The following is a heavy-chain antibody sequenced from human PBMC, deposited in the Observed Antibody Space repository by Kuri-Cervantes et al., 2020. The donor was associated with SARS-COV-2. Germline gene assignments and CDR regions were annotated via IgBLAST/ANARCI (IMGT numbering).Heavy chain of an antibody. Sequence: LSLTCAASGFTFSSYGMHWVRQAPGKGLEWVAVIWYDGSNKYYADSVKGRFTISRDNFKNTVFLQMDSLRAEDTAVYYCARDSGPLRYSYFDYWGLGALVTVSS. CDR3: ARDSGPLRYSYFDY. V-gene: IGHV3-33*01. J-gene: IGHJ4*02. CDR1: GFTFSSYG. D-gene: IGHD3-9*01. CDR2: IWYDGSNK.